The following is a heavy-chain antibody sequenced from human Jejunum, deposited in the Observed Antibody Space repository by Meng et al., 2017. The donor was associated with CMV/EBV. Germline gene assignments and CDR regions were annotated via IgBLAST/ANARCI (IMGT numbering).Heavy chain of an antibody. D-gene: IGHD3-9*01. J-gene: IGHJ3*02. Sequence: YWPLLPQPPGKGLEWIGYSFYSGNSYYTPSLQSRAIISVDTSRNQFSLNLTSVTAADTAVYYCARDSASISDSTGHYHASGTFDMWGQGTLVTVSS. V-gene: IGHV4-30-4*08. CDR1: Y. CDR3: ARDSASISDSTGHYHASGTFDM. CDR2: SFYSGNS.